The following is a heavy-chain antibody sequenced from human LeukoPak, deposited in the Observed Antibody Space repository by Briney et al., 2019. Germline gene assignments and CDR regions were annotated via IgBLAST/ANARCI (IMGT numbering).Heavy chain of an antibody. CDR2: ISSSSSYI. CDR3: ARRYCSGGSCYSDY. Sequence: GGSLRLSCAASGFTFSSYSMNWVRQAPGKGLEWVSSISSSSSYIYYADSVKGRFTISRDNAKNSLYLQMNSLRAEDTAVYYCARRYCSGGSCYSDYWGQGTLVTVSS. CDR1: GFTFSSYS. V-gene: IGHV3-21*01. D-gene: IGHD2-15*01. J-gene: IGHJ4*02.